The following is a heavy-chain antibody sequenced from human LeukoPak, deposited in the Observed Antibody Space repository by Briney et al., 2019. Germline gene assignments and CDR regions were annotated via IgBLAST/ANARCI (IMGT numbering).Heavy chain of an antibody. J-gene: IGHJ2*01. CDR2: INPSGGST. Sequence: SVKVSCKASGYTFTSYYMHWVRQAPGQGLEWMGIINPSGGSTSYAQKFQGRVTMTRDTSTSTVYMELSSLRSEDTAVYYCARDEGLRHWYFDLWGRGTLVTVSS. CDR3: ARDEGLRHWYFDL. V-gene: IGHV1-46*01. CDR1: GYTFTSYY. D-gene: IGHD4-17*01.